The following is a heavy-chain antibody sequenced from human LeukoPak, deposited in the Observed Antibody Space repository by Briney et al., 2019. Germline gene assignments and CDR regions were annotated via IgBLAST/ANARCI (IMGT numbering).Heavy chain of an antibody. D-gene: IGHD6-19*01. J-gene: IGHJ3*02. Sequence: QPGRSLRLSCAASGFTFSTYAMHCVRQAPGKGLEWVAIISYDGTNKYYTDSVKGRFTISRDNSKNTLYLQMNSLRAEDTAVYYCARDDPYSSGWYIVFDIWGQGTMVTVSS. V-gene: IGHV3-30-3*01. CDR3: ARDDPYSSGWYIVFDI. CDR2: ISYDGTNK. CDR1: GFTFSTYA.